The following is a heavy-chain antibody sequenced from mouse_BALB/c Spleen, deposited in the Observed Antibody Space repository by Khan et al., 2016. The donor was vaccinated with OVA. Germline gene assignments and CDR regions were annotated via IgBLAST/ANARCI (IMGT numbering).Heavy chain of an antibody. J-gene: IGHJ3*01. CDR1: GFTFSTYG. CDR3: TRLAYYYDSEGFAY. D-gene: IGHD1-1*01. V-gene: IGHV5-6*01. CDR2: VSTGGSYT. Sequence: EVQLQESGGDLVKPGGSLKLSCAASGFTFSTYGMSWVRQAPDKRLEWVATVSTGGSYTYYPDSVKGRFTISRDNAKNTLYLQRSGLRAEDTAMFYCTRLAYYYDSEGFAYWGQGTLVTVSA.